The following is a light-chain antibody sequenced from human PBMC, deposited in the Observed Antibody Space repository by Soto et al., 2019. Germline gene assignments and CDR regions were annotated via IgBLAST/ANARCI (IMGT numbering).Light chain of an antibody. CDR3: NAQTSANTYG. Sequence: QSVLTQPASVSGSPGQSITISCTGTRSDIGNYNRVSWYQQHPGKAPKLMIYAVADRPSGVPNRFSGSKSGNTASLTISGLQAEDEADYDCNAQTSANTYGFGTGTKLTVL. J-gene: IGLJ1*01. CDR1: RSDIGNYNR. CDR2: AVA. V-gene: IGLV2-14*01.